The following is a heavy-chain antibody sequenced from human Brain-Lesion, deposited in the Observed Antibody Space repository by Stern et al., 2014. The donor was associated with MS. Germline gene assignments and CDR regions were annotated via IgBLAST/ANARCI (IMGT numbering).Heavy chain of an antibody. D-gene: IGHD1-26*01. CDR2: FDPDDGET. J-gene: IGHJ4*02. CDR3: ATLSPGAGGNYYRHFDY. V-gene: IGHV1-24*01. CDR1: GYTLTNLS. Sequence: QVQLMQSGAEVKKPGASVKVSCKVSGYTLTNLSMRWVRQAPRKGLEWMGGFDPDDGETIYDQKFQGRVTMTEDTSTDTAYMELSSLRSEDTAVYYCATLSPGAGGNYYRHFDYWGQGTLVTVSS.